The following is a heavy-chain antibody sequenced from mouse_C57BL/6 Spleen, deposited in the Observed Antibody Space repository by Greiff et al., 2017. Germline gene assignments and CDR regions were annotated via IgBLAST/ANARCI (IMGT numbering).Heavy chain of an antibody. CDR3: TRWPVVARDYAMDY. V-gene: IGHV1-15*01. CDR1: GYTFTDYE. CDR2: IDPETGGT. D-gene: IGHD1-1*01. Sequence: SGAELVRPGASVTLSCKASGYTFTDYEMHWVKQTPVHGLEWIGAIDPETGGTAYNQKFKGKDILTADKSSSTAYMELRSLTSEDSAVYYCTRWPVVARDYAMDYWGQGTSVTVSS. J-gene: IGHJ4*01.